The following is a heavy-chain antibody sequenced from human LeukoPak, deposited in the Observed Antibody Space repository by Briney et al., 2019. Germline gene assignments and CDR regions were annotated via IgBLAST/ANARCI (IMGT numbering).Heavy chain of an antibody. D-gene: IGHD1-26*01. CDR3: ARPLLSLDY. CDR1: GFTFSDYW. Sequence: PGGSLRLSCTASGFTFSDYWMTWVRQAPGKGLEWVANIKQDGSEKYYMDSVKGRFTISRDNAKNSLYLQMNSLRAEDTAVYYCARPLLSLDYWGQGTLVTVSS. J-gene: IGHJ4*02. V-gene: IGHV3-7*03. CDR2: IKQDGSEK.